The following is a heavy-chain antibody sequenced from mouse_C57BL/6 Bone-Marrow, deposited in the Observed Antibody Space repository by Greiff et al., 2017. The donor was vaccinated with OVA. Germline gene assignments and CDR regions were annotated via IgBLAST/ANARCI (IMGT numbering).Heavy chain of an antibody. J-gene: IGHJ1*03. CDR2: IDPSDSYT. CDR3: ARGGVVATDWYFDV. Sequence: QVHVKQPGAELVMPGASVKLSCKASGYTFTSYWMHWVKQRPGQGLEWIGEIDPSDSYTNYNQKFKGKSTLTVDKSSSTAYMQLSSLTSEDSAVYYCARGGVVATDWYFDVWGTGTTVTVSS. V-gene: IGHV1-69*01. D-gene: IGHD1-1*01. CDR1: GYTFTSYW.